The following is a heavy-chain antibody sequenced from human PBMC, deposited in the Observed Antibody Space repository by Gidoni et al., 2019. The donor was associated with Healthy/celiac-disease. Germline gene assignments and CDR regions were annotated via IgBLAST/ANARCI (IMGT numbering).Heavy chain of an antibody. D-gene: IGHD3-22*01. CDR2: ISSSSSYI. CDR1: GCPFSSDS. Sequence: EVQLVESGGGLVKPGGCLRLYWAASGCPFSSDSMNWVRQAPGKGLELVSSISSSSSYIYYADAVTGRFTISRDNAKNSLYLQMNSLRAEDTAVYSCARDGGHYYDSSGPSDYWGQGTLVTVSS. J-gene: IGHJ4*02. V-gene: IGHV3-21*01. CDR3: ARDGGHYYDSSGPSDY.